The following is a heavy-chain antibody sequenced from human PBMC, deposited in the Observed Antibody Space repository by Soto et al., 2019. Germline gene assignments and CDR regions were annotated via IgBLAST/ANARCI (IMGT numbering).Heavy chain of an antibody. Sequence: QVQLVQSGAEVKKPGSSVKVSCKASEGTFSSYAISWVRQAPGQGLEWMGGISTIFGTANYAQKFQGRVTITADESTSTAYMELSSLRSEDTAVYYCAREGGSSSWDLQPSFDYWGQGTLVTVSS. CDR1: EGTFSSYA. CDR3: AREGGSSSWDLQPSFDY. D-gene: IGHD6-13*01. V-gene: IGHV1-69*01. J-gene: IGHJ4*02. CDR2: ISTIFGTA.